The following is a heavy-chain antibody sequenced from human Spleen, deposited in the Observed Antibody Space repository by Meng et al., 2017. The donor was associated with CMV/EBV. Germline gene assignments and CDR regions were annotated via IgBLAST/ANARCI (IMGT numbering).Heavy chain of an antibody. J-gene: IGHJ4*02. D-gene: IGHD3-10*01. V-gene: IGHV3-30*18. Sequence: FSSYGMHWVRQAPGKGLEWVAVISYDGSNKYYADSVKGRFTISRDNSKNTLYLQMNSLRAEDTAVYYCAKDKRRGYYGSGSYGYFDYWGQGTLVTVSS. CDR3: AKDKRRGYYGSGSYGYFDY. CDR2: ISYDGSNK. CDR1: FSSYG.